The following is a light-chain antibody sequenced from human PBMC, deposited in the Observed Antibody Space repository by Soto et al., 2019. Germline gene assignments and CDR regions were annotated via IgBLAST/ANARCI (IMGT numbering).Light chain of an antibody. V-gene: IGLV2-8*01. CDR1: SSDVGGYNY. J-gene: IGLJ3*02. Sequence: QSALTQPPSASGSPGQSVTISCTGTSSDVGGYNYVSWYQQYPGRAPKLMIYEVTKRHSGVPDRFSGSKSGNTASLTVSGRQADDEADYYCSSYAASNNFYFVFGGGTKLTVL. CDR2: EVT. CDR3: SSYAASNNFYFV.